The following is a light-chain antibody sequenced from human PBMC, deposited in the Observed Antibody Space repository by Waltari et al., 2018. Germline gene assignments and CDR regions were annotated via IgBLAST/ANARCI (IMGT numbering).Light chain of an antibody. CDR1: SGHIAASTS. V-gene: IGLV2-8*01. J-gene: IGLJ2*01. CDR2: DVN. CDR3: NSFAGSDTVV. Sequence: SALTQPPSASGSPGQSVTIPCPGPSGHIAASTSVYWYRQHPGNVPKLMIYDVNRRPSGVPDRFSGSKSGNTAALTVSGLQPEDEAVYYCNSFAGSDTVVFGGGTTLTVL.